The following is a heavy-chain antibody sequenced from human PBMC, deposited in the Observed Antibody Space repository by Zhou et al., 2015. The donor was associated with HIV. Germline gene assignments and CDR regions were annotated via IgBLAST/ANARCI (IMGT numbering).Heavy chain of an antibody. CDR1: GGTFSSYA. CDR3: ARIELGYYYDSSGPFDS. J-gene: IGHJ4*02. Sequence: QVQLVQSGAEVKKPGSSVKVSCKASGGTFSSYAISWVRQAPGQGLEWMGGIIPIFGTANYAQKFQGRVTITADKSTSTAYMELSSLRSDDTAVYYCARIELGYYYDSSGPFDSWGQGTLVTVAS. CDR2: IIPIFGTA. D-gene: IGHD3-22*01. V-gene: IGHV1-69*06.